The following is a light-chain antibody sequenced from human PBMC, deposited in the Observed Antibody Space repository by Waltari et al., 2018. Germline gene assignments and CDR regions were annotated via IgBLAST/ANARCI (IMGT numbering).Light chain of an antibody. V-gene: IGLV1-51*02. CDR1: ASNIGNNY. CDR3: GTWDNTLSAV. Sequence: QSVLTQPPSVSAAPGQKVTIPCSGRASNIGNNYAPWYQQFPGAAPKVLIYGNDKRSTGIPDRFSGSKSGTSATLDITGLQAGDEADYYCGTWDNTLSAVFGGGTKVTVL. CDR2: GND. J-gene: IGLJ2*01.